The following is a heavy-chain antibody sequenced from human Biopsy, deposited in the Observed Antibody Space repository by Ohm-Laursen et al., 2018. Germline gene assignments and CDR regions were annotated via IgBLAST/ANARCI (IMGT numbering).Heavy chain of an antibody. D-gene: IGHD6-25*01. V-gene: IGHV3-9*01. CDR1: GFKFDEFA. CDR3: TKRRTAVRPFDS. J-gene: IGHJ4*01. CDR2: ISGSSNNI. Sequence: SLRLSCAASGFKFDEFAMHWARQAPGKGLEWVSGISGSSNNIIYADSVRGRFTISRDNAKSSLYLEMNSLRSEDTAFYYCTKRRTAVRPFDSWGHGTLVTVSP.